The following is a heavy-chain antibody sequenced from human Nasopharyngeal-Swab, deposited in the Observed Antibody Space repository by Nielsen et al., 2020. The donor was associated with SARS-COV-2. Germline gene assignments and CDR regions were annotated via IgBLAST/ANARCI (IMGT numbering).Heavy chain of an antibody. D-gene: IGHD5-18*01. J-gene: IGHJ5*02. CDR3: ARDHDVDTAMVFDLANAGRVDIDNNWFDP. Sequence: ASVKVSCKASGYTFTGYYMHWVRQAPGQGLEWMGRINPSSGGTNYAQKFQGRVTMTRDTSISTAYMELSRLRSDDTAVYYCARDHDVDTAMVFDLANAGRVDIDNNWFDPWGQGTLVTVSS. V-gene: IGHV1-2*06. CDR1: GYTFTGYY. CDR2: INPSSGGT.